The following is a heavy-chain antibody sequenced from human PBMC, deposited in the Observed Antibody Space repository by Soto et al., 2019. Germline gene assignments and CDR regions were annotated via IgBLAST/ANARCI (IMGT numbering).Heavy chain of an antibody. D-gene: IGHD2-8*01. CDR1: GGSIISGPYS. J-gene: IGHJ5*02. CDR3: ARNGDCTRPGCLVGWFAP. CDR2: FYYSGST. Sequence: PSETLSLTCTVSGGSIISGPYSWGWIRQPPGKGLEWIGTFYYSGSTHYNPSLESRVTISVDTSKNQFSLKVSSVTAADTAMYYCARNGDCTRPGCLVGWFAPWGPGTLVTVSS. V-gene: IGHV4-39*07.